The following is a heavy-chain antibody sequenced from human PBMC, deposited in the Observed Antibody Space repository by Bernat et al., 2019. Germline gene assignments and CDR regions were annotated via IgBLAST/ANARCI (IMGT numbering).Heavy chain of an antibody. V-gene: IGHV4-34*01. Sequence: QVQLQQWGAGLLKPSETLSLTCAVYGGSFSGYYWSWIRQPPGKGLEWIGEINHSGSTNYNPSLKSRVTISVVTSKNQFSLKLSSVTAADTAVYYCARGGRYQPLLYGDFDYWGQGTLVTVSS. D-gene: IGHD2-2*02. CDR3: ARGGRYQPLLYGDFDY. CDR1: GGSFSGYY. CDR2: INHSGST. J-gene: IGHJ4*02.